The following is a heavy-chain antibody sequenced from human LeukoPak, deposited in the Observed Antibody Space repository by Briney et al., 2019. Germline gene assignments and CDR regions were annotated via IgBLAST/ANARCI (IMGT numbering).Heavy chain of an antibody. V-gene: IGHV4-39*07. Sequence: SETLSLTCTVSGGSISSSSYYWGWIRQPPVKGLEWIGSIYYSGSTYYNPSLKSRVTISVDTSKNQFSLKLTSVTAADTAVYYCATYFYGEYGSYYFDYWGQGTLVTVSS. CDR2: IYYSGST. D-gene: IGHD4-17*01. CDR3: ATYFYGEYGSYYFDY. CDR1: GGSISSSSYY. J-gene: IGHJ4*02.